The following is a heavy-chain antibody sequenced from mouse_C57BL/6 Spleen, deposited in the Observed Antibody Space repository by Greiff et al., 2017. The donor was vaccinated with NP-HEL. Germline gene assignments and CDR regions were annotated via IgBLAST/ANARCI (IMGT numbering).Heavy chain of an antibody. CDR1: GYTFTDYE. D-gene: IGHD2-5*01. Sequence: LVESGAELVRPGASVTLSCKASGYTFTDYEMHWVKQTPVHGLEWIGAIDPETGGTAYNQKFKGKAILTADKSSSTAYMELRSLTSEDSAVYYWTRYSNSSFAYWGQGTLVTVSA. CDR3: TRYSNSSFAY. CDR2: IDPETGGT. V-gene: IGHV1-15*01. J-gene: IGHJ3*01.